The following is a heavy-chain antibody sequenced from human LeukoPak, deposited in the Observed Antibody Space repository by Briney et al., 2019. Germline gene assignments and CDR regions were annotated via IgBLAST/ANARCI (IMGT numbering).Heavy chain of an antibody. CDR2: IYNSGST. J-gene: IGHJ3*02. D-gene: IGHD1-26*01. CDR3: ARDSGGPHSGFEI. CDR1: GGSLSSYY. V-gene: IGHV4-59*01. Sequence: SETLSLTCTVSGGSLSSYYWSWIRQPPGKGLEWIGYIYNSGSTNYNPSLKSRVTISVDTSKNQYSLKMSSVTAADTAVYYCARDSGGPHSGFEIWGQGTMVTASS.